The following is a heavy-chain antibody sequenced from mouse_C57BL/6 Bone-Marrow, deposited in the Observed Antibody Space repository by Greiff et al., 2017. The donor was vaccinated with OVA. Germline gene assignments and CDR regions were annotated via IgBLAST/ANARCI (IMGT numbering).Heavy chain of an antibody. CDR2: FYPGSGSI. CDR3: ARHEGGTVTTREGHYFDY. CDR1: GYTFTEYT. Sequence: QVQLQQSGAELVKPGASVKLSCKASGYTFTEYTIHWVKQRSGQGLEWIGWFYPGSGSIKYNEKFKDKATLTADKSSSTVYMELSRLTSEDSAVYFCARHEGGTVTTREGHYFDYWGQGTTLTVSS. V-gene: IGHV1-62-2*01. J-gene: IGHJ2*01. D-gene: IGHD2-2*01.